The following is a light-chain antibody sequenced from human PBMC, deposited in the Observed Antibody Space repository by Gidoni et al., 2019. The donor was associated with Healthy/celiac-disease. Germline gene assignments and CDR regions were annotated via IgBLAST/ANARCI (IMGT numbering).Light chain of an antibody. CDR2: SNN. J-gene: IGLJ3*02. CDR3: AAWDDSLNGWV. V-gene: IGLV1-44*01. CDR1: SSNIGSNT. Sequence: QSVLTQQPSASGTPGQRVTISCSGSSSNIGSNTVTWYQQLPGTSPKLLIYSNNQRPSGVPDRCSGSKSGTSASLAISGLQSEDEADYYCAAWDDSLNGWVFGGGTKLTVL.